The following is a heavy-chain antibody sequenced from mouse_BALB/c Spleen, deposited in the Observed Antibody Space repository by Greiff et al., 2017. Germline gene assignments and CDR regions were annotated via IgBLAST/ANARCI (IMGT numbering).Heavy chain of an antibody. D-gene: IGHD1-1*01. V-gene: IGHV3-2*02. J-gene: IGHJ1*01. Sequence: VQLKQSGPGLVKPSQSLSLTCSVTGYSITSDYAWNWIRQFPGNKLEWMGYISYSGSTSYNPSLKSRISITRDTSKNQFFLQLNSVTTEDTATYYCASYGSSYVWYFDVWGAGTTVTVSS. CDR2: ISYSGST. CDR3: ASYGSSYVWYFDV. CDR1: GYSITSDYA.